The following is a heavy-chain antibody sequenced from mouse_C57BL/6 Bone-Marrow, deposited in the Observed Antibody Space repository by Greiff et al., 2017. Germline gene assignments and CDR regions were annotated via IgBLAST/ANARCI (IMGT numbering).Heavy chain of an antibody. CDR1: GYAFSSSW. D-gene: IGHD3-2*02. J-gene: IGHJ2*01. Sequence: VKLMESGPELVKPGASVKISCKASGYAFSSSWMNWVKQRPGKGLEWIGRIYPGDGDTNYNGKFKGKATLTAAKSSSTAYMQLSSLTSEDSAVYFCARGLRLFDYWGQGTTLTVSS. CDR3: ARGLRLFDY. CDR2: IYPGDGDT. V-gene: IGHV1-82*01.